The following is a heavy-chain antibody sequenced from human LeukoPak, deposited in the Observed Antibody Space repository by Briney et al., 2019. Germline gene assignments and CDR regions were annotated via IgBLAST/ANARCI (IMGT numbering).Heavy chain of an antibody. CDR3: ARAPRNYYDSSGYSGEFVDY. D-gene: IGHD3-22*01. CDR2: ISSSSSYI. Sequence: GGSLRLSCAASGFTFSSYSMNWVRQAPGKGLEWVSSISSSSSYIYYADSVKGRFTISRDNAKNSLYLQMNSLRAEDTAVYYCARAPRNYYDSSGYSGEFVDYWGQGTLVTVPS. V-gene: IGHV3-21*01. J-gene: IGHJ4*02. CDR1: GFTFSSYS.